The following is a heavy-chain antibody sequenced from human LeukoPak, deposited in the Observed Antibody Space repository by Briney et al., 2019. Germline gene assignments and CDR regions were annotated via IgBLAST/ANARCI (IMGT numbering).Heavy chain of an antibody. D-gene: IGHD6-6*01. J-gene: IGHJ4*02. Sequence: PGGSLRLSCAASGFTFRSYSMNWVRQAPGKGLEWVSFISGSSSYTYYADSVKGRFTISRDNAKSSLYLQMNSLGVEDAAVYYCARGLFVLHYSSSSPFDYWGQGTLVTVSS. CDR3: ARGLFVLHYSSSSPFDY. CDR2: ISGSSSYT. V-gene: IGHV3-21*01. CDR1: GFTFRSYS.